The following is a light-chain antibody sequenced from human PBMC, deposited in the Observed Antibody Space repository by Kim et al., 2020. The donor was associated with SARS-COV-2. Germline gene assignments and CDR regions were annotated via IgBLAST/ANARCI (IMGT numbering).Light chain of an antibody. J-gene: IGLJ1*01. CDR3: NSRDTNGNHV. Sequence: VPLGHTVRIPCQGDSLRTYYAASYQQRPGQAPTLVIYGENFRPSGIPDRFSVSRLGNTASLAITGAQAEDEADYYCNSRDTNGNHVFGTGTKVTVL. CDR2: GEN. V-gene: IGLV3-19*01. CDR1: SLRTYY.